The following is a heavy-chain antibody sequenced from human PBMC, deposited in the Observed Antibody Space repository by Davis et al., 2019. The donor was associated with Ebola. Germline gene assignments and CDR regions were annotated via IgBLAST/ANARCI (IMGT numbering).Heavy chain of an antibody. CDR2: ISYDGINK. J-gene: IGHJ5*02. V-gene: IGHV3-30*18. D-gene: IGHD3-3*01. Sequence: GGSLRLSCAASGFIFSSYGMHWVRQAPGKGLEWVAIISYDGINKYYADSVKGRFTISRDNSKNTLYLQMNSLRAEDTAVYYCAKVERGTWGQGTLVTVSS. CDR3: AKVERGT. CDR1: GFIFSSYG.